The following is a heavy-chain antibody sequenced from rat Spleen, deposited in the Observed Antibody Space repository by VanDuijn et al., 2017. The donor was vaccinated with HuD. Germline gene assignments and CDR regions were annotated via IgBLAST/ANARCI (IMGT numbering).Heavy chain of an antibody. J-gene: IGHJ3*01. CDR1: GFTFSDYY. D-gene: IGHD1-1*01. CDR2: ISYDGSST. CDR3: ARHGYYYSGDVGWFAY. V-gene: IGHV5-29*01. Sequence: EVQLVESDGGLVQPGRSLKLSCAASGFTFSDYYMAWVRQAPTKGLEWVATISYDGSSTYYRDSVKGRFTISRDNAKSTLYLQMDSLRSEDTATYYCARHGYYYSGDVGWFAYWGQGTLVTVSS.